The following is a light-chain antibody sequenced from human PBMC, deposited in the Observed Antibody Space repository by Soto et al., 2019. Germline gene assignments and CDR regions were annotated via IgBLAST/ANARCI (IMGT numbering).Light chain of an antibody. CDR2: GAS. V-gene: IGKV3-20*01. J-gene: IGKJ1*01. CDR1: QSVSSSN. Sequence: EIVLTQSPGTLSLSPGDRATLYCRASQSVSSSNLAWYQQKRGQSPWPLIFGASSRATGIPDRFSGSGSGPDFTHTISRLEPEDFAVYFCQHYGSSPWTFGQGTKVEIK. CDR3: QHYGSSPWT.